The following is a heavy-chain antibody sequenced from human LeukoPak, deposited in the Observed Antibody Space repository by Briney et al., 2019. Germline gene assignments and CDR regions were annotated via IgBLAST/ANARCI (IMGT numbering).Heavy chain of an antibody. J-gene: IGHJ4*02. D-gene: IGHD3-22*01. CDR3: ARGQYPYYYDSSGIDY. Sequence: SVKVSCKASGDTFTSYYMHWVRQAPGQGLEWMGIINPSGGTTTYAQKFQGRVTMTRDTSTSTVYMELSSLRSEDTAVYYCARGQYPYYYDSSGIDYWGQGTLVTVSS. CDR1: GDTFTSYY. CDR2: INPSGGTT. V-gene: IGHV1-46*01.